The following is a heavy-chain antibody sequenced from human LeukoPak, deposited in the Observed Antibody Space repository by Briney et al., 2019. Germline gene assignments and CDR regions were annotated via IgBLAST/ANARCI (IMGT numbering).Heavy chain of an antibody. CDR1: GFTVSSNY. D-gene: IGHD6-19*01. Sequence: GGSLRLSCAASGFTVSSNYMSWVRQAPGKGLEWVSVIYSGGSTCYADSVKGRFTISRDNSKNTLYLQMNSLRAEDTAVYYCASTELAVAGSFDYWGQGTLVTVSS. CDR2: IYSGGST. V-gene: IGHV3-66*01. J-gene: IGHJ4*02. CDR3: ASTELAVAGSFDY.